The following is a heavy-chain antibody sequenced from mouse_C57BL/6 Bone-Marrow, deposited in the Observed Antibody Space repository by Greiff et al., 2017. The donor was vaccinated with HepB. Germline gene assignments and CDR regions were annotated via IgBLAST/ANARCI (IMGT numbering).Heavy chain of an antibody. Sequence: QVQLQQPGAELVMPGASVKLSCKASGYTFTSYWMHWVKQRPGQGLEWIGEIDPSDSYTNYNQKFKGKSTLTVDKSSSTAYMQLSSLTSEDSAVYYCASGYGSRRGNARDYWGQGTSVTVSS. CDR1: GYTFTSYW. CDR2: IDPSDSYT. J-gene: IGHJ4*01. V-gene: IGHV1-69*01. D-gene: IGHD1-1*01. CDR3: ASGYGSRRGNARDY.